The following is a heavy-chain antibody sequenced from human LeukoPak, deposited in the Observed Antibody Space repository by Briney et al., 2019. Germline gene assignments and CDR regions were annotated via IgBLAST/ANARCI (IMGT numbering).Heavy chain of an antibody. Sequence: PSETLSLTCTVSGGSISSYYWSWIRQPAGKGLGWIGRIYTSGSTNYNPSLKSRVTMSVDTSKNQFSLKLSSVTAADTAVYYCARDSTSITVYNWFDPWGQGTLVTVSS. CDR1: GGSISSYY. CDR2: IYTSGST. J-gene: IGHJ5*02. CDR3: ARDSTSITVYNWFDP. D-gene: IGHD5-12*01. V-gene: IGHV4-4*07.